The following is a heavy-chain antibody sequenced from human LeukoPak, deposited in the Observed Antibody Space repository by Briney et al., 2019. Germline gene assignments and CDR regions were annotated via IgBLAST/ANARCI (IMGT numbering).Heavy chain of an antibody. J-gene: IGHJ6*04. V-gene: IGHV4-38-2*01. Sequence: SETLSLTCAVSGYSISSGYYWGWIRQPPGKGLEWIGSIYHSGSTYYTPSLKSRVTISVDTSKNQFSLKLSSVTAADTAVYYCARTSGVFSNSYVWGKGTTVTVSS. D-gene: IGHD3-9*01. CDR2: IYHSGST. CDR1: GYSISSGYY. CDR3: ARTSGVFSNSYV.